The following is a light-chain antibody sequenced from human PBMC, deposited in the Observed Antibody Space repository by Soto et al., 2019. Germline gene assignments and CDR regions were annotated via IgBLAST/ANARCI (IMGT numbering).Light chain of an antibody. V-gene: IGLV2-14*01. CDR3: SSYTSSSLWV. CDR2: EVS. J-gene: IGLJ3*02. Sequence: QSALTQPASVSGSPGQSITISCTGTSSDVGGYNFVSWYQQRPGKAPKLMIYEVSHRPSGVSNRFSGSKSGNTASLTISGLQAEDEADYYCSSYTSSSLWVFGGGTKLTVL. CDR1: SSDVGGYNF.